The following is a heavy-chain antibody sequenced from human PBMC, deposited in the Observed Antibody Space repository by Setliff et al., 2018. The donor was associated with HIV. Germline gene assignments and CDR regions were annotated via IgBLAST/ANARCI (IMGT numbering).Heavy chain of an antibody. CDR3: ARAHSSRWDFDY. V-gene: IGHV1-46*01. J-gene: IGHJ4*02. CDR1: GYTFTSYY. Sequence: ASVKVSCKASGYTFTSYYMHWVRQAPGQGLEWMGIINPGGGSTSYAQKFQGRVTMTSDTSTSTVYMELSSPKSEDTAVYYCARAHSSRWDFDYWGQGTLVTVSS. CDR2: INPGGGST. D-gene: IGHD6-13*01.